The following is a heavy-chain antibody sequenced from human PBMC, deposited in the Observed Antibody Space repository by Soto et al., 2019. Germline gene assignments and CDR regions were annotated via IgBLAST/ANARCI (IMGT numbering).Heavy chain of an antibody. CDR1: GYTFTSYG. CDR2: ISAYNGNT. D-gene: IGHD5-18*01. Sequence: QVQLVQSGAEVKKPGASVKVSCKASGYTFTSYGISWVRQAPGQGLEWMGWISAYNGNTKYAQKLQGRVTMTTDTSTSTADMELRSLRSDDTAVYYCASSLLVGYGLEGESDWGQGTLVSVSS. J-gene: IGHJ4*02. V-gene: IGHV1-18*01. CDR3: ASSLLVGYGLEGESD.